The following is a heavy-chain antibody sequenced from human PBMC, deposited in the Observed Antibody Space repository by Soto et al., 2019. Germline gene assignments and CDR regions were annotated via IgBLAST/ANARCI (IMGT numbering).Heavy chain of an antibody. J-gene: IGHJ4*02. D-gene: IGHD3-22*01. CDR3: AKTGERWGYYDSSGYYLSGSTPFDY. CDR2: ISGSGGST. CDR1: GFTFSSYA. Sequence: GGSLRLSCAASGFTFSSYAMSWVRQAPGKGLEWVSAISGSGGSTYYADSVKGRFTISRDNSKNTLYLQMNSLRAEDTAVYYCAKTGERWGYYDSSGYYLSGSTPFDYWGQGTLVTVSS. V-gene: IGHV3-23*01.